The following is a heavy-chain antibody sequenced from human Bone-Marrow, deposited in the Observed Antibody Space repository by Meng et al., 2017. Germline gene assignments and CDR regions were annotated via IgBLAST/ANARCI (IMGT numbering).Heavy chain of an antibody. J-gene: IGHJ6*02. CDR1: GVSISSSSYY. CDR2: IYYSGST. V-gene: IGHV4-39*07. CDR3: ARDYGGSYYFGIPSNYYYYGMDV. Sequence: GSLRLSCTASGVSISSSSYYWGWIRQPPGKGLEWIGSIYYSGSTYYNPSLKSRVTISVDTSKNQFSLKLSSVTTADTAVYYGARDYGGSYYFGIPSNYYYYGMDVWGQGTTVTVSS. D-gene: IGHD1-26*01.